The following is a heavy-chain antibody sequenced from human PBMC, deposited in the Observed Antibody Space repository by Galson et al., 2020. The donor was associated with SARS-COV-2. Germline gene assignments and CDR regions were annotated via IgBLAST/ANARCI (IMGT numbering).Heavy chain of an antibody. D-gene: IGHD6-13*01. V-gene: IGHV3-21*01. CDR2: ISSSSSYI. CDR3: AREPSVSYSRSWWGWFDP. J-gene: IGHJ5*02. Sequence: GGSLRLSCAASGFTFSSYSMNWVRQAPGKGLEWVSSISSSSSYIYYADSVKGRFTISRDNAKNSLYLQMNSLRAEDTALYYCAREPSVSYSRSWWGWFDPWGQGTLVTVSS. CDR1: GFTFSSYS.